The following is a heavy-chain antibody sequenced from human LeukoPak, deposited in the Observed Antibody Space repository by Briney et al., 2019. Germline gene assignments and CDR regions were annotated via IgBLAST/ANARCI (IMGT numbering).Heavy chain of an antibody. Sequence: SETLSLTCTVSGGSISSYYWSWIRQPPGKGLEWIGYIYYSGSTNYNPSLKSRVTILVDTSKSQFSLKLSSVTAADTAVYCCARRDSSGWYYFDYWGQGTLVTVSS. V-gene: IGHV4-59*01. CDR2: IYYSGST. J-gene: IGHJ4*02. D-gene: IGHD6-19*01. CDR3: ARRDSSGWYYFDY. CDR1: GGSISSYY.